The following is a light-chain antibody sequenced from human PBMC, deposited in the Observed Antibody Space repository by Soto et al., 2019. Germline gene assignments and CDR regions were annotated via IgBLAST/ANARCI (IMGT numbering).Light chain of an antibody. CDR3: QQRNSWPRT. CDR2: DAF. CDR1: QSINIH. Sequence: EIVLTQSPATLPLSPGERATLSCRASQSINIHLAWYQQKPAQAPRLLIYDAFNRATGMPARFSGSGSGTDFTLTISSPEPEDFAVYYCQQRNSWPRTFGQGTKVE. J-gene: IGKJ1*01. V-gene: IGKV3-11*01.